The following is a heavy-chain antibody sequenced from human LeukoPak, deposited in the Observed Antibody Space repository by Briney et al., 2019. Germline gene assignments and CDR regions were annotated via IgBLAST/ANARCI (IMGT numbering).Heavy chain of an antibody. V-gene: IGHV3-49*03. CDR2: IRSKAYGGTT. D-gene: IGHD3-3*01. Sequence: TGGSLRLSCTASGFTFGDYAMTWLRQAPGKGLGWVGFIRSKAYGGTTEYAASAKGRFTISRDDSKSIAYLQMNSLKTEDTAVYYCTREAAWSGYSADFDYWGQGTLVTVSS. J-gene: IGHJ4*02. CDR3: TREAAWSGYSADFDY. CDR1: GFTFGDYA.